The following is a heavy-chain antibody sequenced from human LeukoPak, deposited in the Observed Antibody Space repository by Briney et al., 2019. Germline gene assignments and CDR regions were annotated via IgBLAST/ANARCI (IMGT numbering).Heavy chain of an antibody. Sequence: PGGSLRLSCAASGFTLSTYAMTWVRQAPGKGLEWVSRISGSGDSTYYADSVKGRLTISRDNSKNTLYQQMNSLRVEDTAVYYCAKDPGYTSGSSFFDYWGQGTLVTVSS. D-gene: IGHD6-19*01. CDR1: GFTLSTYA. CDR3: AKDPGYTSGSSFFDY. J-gene: IGHJ4*02. V-gene: IGHV3-23*01. CDR2: ISGSGDST.